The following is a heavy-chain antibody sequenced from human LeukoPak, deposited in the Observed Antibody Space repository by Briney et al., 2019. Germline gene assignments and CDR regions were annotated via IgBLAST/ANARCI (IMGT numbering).Heavy chain of an antibody. V-gene: IGHV3-23*01. CDR2: VSGSGIST. CDR3: ASPGWSDALDM. CDR1: GFTFSSFA. Sequence: GGSLRLSCAASGFTFSSFAMRWVRQAPGKGLEWVSTVSGSGISTNYADSVKGRFTISRDNAKNTLYLQLDSLRAEDAAIYYCASPGWSDALDMWGQGTRVTVSS. D-gene: IGHD2-15*01. J-gene: IGHJ3*02.